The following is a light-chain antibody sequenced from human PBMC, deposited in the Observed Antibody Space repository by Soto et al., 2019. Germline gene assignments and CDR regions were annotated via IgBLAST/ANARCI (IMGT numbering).Light chain of an antibody. V-gene: IGKV3-15*01. Sequence: VMPQSPATLSVAPVEIFTFSGRASQGVSRKLAWYQHKPGQAPRLLISGASTGATGIPARFSGSGSGTEFTLTISSLQSEDCAIYYCQQYHTWPITFGGGTKVDIK. J-gene: IGKJ4*01. CDR1: QGVSRK. CDR2: GAS. CDR3: QQYHTWPIT.